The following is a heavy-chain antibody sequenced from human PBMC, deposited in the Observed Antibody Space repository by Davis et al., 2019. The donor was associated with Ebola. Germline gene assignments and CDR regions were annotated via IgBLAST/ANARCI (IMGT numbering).Heavy chain of an antibody. D-gene: IGHD3-3*01. J-gene: IGHJ5*02. CDR1: GDSISSYY. V-gene: IGHV4-59*01. Sequence: MPSETLSLTCTVSGDSISSYYWSWIRQPPGKGLEWIGYIYYSGSTNYNPSLKGRVTISVDTSKNQFSLKLSSVTAADTAVYYCARIDYDFWSGYYGGNWFDPWGQGTLVTVSS. CDR3: ARIDYDFWSGYYGGNWFDP. CDR2: IYYSGST.